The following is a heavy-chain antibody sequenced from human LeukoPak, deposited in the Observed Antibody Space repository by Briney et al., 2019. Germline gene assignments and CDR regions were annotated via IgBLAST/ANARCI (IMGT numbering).Heavy chain of an antibody. D-gene: IGHD1-26*01. J-gene: IGHJ5*02. Sequence: GGSLRLSCTAAGFTFSSYAMSWVRQAPGKGLVWVSRINPDGTYTNYAESVKGRFTITRDNAKNTLYLQMNSLRAEDTAVYYCARMGMTIGASWGQGTQVTVSS. CDR2: INPDGTYT. CDR1: GFTFSSYA. V-gene: IGHV3-74*01. CDR3: ARMGMTIGAS.